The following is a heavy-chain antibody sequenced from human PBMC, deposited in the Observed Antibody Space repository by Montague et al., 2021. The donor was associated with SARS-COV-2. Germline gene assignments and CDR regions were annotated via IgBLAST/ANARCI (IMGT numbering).Heavy chain of an antibody. Sequence: SETLSLTCTVSGDSISSSSYNWGWIRQPPGKGLEWIGSVHYSGSPYYNPSLKSRVTIYVDTSKNQLSLKLSSVTAADTAVYYCTRHVHMTCPEPSPGFDYWGQGTLVTVSS. D-gene: IGHD1-14*01. CDR1: GDSISSSSYN. J-gene: IGHJ4*02. CDR2: VHYSGSP. CDR3: TRHVHMTCPEPSPGFDY. V-gene: IGHV4-39*01.